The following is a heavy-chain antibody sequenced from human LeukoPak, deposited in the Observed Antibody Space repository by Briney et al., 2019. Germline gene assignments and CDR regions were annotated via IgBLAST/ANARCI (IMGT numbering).Heavy chain of an antibody. CDR1: GFSFTSHW. V-gene: IGHV5-51*01. Sequence: GESLKISCKGSGFSFTSHWIGWVRQMPGKGLEWMGIIYPNDYDTRYSSSFQGQVTISADKSISTAYLQWSSLKASDTAVYYCARPRYCSSTACTNWLDPWGQGTLVTVSS. J-gene: IGHJ5*02. CDR2: IYPNDYDT. CDR3: ARPRYCSSTACTNWLDP. D-gene: IGHD2-2*01.